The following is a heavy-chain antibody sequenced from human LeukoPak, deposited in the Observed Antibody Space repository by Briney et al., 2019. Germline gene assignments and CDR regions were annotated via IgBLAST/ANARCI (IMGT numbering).Heavy chain of an antibody. Sequence: PGGSLRLSCEASGFPFTDSYMTWIRPAPGKGLEWLSYIIPDGRDISYADSVKGRFTISRDNAQNTVYLQMNSLRSEDTAVYYCARDMFDWLFEDLEIGGSFDSWGQGTLVTVSS. D-gene: IGHD3-9*01. CDR3: ARDMFDWLFEDLEIGGSFDS. CDR2: IIPDGRDI. CDR1: GFPFTDSY. J-gene: IGHJ4*02. V-gene: IGHV3-11*04.